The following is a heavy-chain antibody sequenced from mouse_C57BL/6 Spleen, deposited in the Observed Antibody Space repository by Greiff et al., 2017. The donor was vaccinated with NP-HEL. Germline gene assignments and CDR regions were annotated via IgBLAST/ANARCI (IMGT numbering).Heavy chain of an antibody. CDR3: ARSYYYGSEYYFDY. V-gene: IGHV1-63*01. D-gene: IGHD1-1*01. J-gene: IGHJ2*01. Sequence: VQLQQSGAELVRPGTSVKMSCKASGYTFTNYWIGWAKQRPGHGLEWIGDIYPGGGYTNYNEKFKGKDTLTAEKSSSTAYMQISSLTSEDSAIYYCARSYYYGSEYYFDYWGQGTTLTVSS. CDR1: GYTFTNYW. CDR2: IYPGGGYT.